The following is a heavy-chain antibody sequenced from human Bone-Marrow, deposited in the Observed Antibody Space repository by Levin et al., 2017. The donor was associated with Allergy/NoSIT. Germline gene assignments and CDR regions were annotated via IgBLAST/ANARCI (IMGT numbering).Heavy chain of an antibody. CDR1: GGSISSSSYY. CDR3: ARDPSYYDILTGPRGWFDP. D-gene: IGHD3-9*01. J-gene: IGHJ5*02. CDR2: IYYSGST. V-gene: IGHV4-39*07. Sequence: SETLSLTCTVSGGSISSSSYYWGWIRQPPGKGLEWIGSIYYSGSTYYNPSLKSRVTISVDTSKNQFSLKLSSVTAADTAVYYCARDPSYYDILTGPRGWFDPWGQGTLVTVSS.